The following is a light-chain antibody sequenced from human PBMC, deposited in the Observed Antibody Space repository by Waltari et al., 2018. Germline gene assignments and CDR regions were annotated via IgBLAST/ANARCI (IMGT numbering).Light chain of an antibody. J-gene: IGKJ4*01. Sequence: EIVLTQSPATLSLSPGESATLSCRASQSVSRNLAWYQQKPGQPPRLLIYVSAIRATGIPARFSGSGSRTYFALTISSLEPEDFALYYCQQRASWPPGTFGGGTKVEIK. CDR1: QSVSRN. CDR3: QQRASWPPGT. CDR2: VSA. V-gene: IGKV3-11*01.